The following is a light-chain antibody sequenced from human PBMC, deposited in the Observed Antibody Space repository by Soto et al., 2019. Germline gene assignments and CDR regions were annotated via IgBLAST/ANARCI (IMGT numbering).Light chain of an antibody. Sequence: DIQMTQSPSSLSASVGDRVTITCRASQGITKYLAWYQQKPGKAPNLLIYTASTGQSGVPSRFSGSGYGTDFTITISSLQPEDVATYYCQKYNSAPDTFGPGTKVDIK. CDR1: QGITKY. CDR2: TAS. CDR3: QKYNSAPDT. V-gene: IGKV1-27*01. J-gene: IGKJ3*01.